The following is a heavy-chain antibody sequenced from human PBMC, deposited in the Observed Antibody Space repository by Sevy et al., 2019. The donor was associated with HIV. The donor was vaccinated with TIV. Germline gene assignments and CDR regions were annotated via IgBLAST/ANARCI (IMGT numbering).Heavy chain of an antibody. J-gene: IGHJ4*02. D-gene: IGHD1-1*01. CDR3: AKQDNWNDFPFDY. CDR2: ISYDGSNT. CDR1: GFSFRNYG. V-gene: IGHV3-30*18. Sequence: GGSLRLSCAASGFSFRNYGMHWVRQAPGKGLEWVAVISYDGSNTHYAHSVKGRFTISRDNSKNPLFLQMSSLRAEDTAVYHCAKQDNWNDFPFDYWGQGILVTVSS.